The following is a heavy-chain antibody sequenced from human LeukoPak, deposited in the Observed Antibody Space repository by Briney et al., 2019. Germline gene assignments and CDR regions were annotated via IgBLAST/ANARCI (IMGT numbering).Heavy chain of an antibody. CDR3: AKLTSGWFEDF. D-gene: IGHD6-19*01. CDR1: GFTFSIYA. Sequence: PGGSLRLSYAAPGFTFSIYAITWVRQAPGKGLEWVSAISASDGSTYYVDSVKGRFTIFRDFSKNTLYLQMNSLRVEHTALYYCAKLTSGWFEDFWGQGTLVSVSS. CDR2: ISASDGST. V-gene: IGHV3-23*01. J-gene: IGHJ4*02.